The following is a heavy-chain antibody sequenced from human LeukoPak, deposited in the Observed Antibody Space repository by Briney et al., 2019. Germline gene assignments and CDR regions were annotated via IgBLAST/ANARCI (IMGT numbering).Heavy chain of an antibody. CDR3: AKFLPTHIVVANYYFDY. CDR2: ISGSGGST. J-gene: IGHJ4*02. V-gene: IGHV3-23*01. D-gene: IGHD2-21*01. CDR1: GFTFSSYA. Sequence: GGSLRLSCAASGFTFSSYAMSWVRQAPGKGLEWDSAISGSGGSTYYADSVKGRFTISRDNSKNTLYLQMNSLRAEDTAVYYCAKFLPTHIVVANYYFDYWGQGTLVTVSS.